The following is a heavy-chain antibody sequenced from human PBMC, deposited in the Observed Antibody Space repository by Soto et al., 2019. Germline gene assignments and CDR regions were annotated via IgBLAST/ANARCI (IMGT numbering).Heavy chain of an antibody. Sequence: PGGSLRLSCAASGFTFSSYAMSWVRQAPGKGLEWVSAISGSGGSTYYADSVKGRFTIPRDNSKNTVYLQMNSLRVEDTALYFCAVNNWFDPWGQGTLVTVSS. CDR1: GFTFSSYA. J-gene: IGHJ5*01. CDR2: ISGSGGST. CDR3: AVNNWFDP. V-gene: IGHV3-23*01.